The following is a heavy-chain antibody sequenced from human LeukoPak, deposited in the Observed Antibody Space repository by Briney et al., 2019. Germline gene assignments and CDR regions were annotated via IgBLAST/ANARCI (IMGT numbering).Heavy chain of an antibody. CDR3: AKDWVITMVRGYYFDY. CDR1: GFTFSSYG. Sequence: GGSLRLSCAASGFTFSSYGMHWVRQAPGKGLEWVAFIRYDGSNKYYADSVKGRFTISRDNSKNTLYLQMNSLRAEDTAVYYCAKDWVITMVRGYYFDYWSQGTLVTVSS. D-gene: IGHD3-10*01. J-gene: IGHJ4*02. V-gene: IGHV3-30*02. CDR2: IRYDGSNK.